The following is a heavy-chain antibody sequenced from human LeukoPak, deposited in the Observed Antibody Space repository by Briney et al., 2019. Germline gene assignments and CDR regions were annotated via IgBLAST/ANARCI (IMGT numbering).Heavy chain of an antibody. CDR1: GGSISSGGYY. CDR2: IYYSGST. D-gene: IGHD4-17*01. CDR3: ARHRHTVTTYLFDY. Sequence: SQTLSLTCTVSGGSISSGGYYWSWIPQHPGKGLEGIGYIYYSGSTYYNPSLKSRVTISIDTSKNQFSLKLSSVAAADTAVYYCARHRHTVTTYLFDYWGQGTLVTVSS. V-gene: IGHV4-31*03. J-gene: IGHJ4*02.